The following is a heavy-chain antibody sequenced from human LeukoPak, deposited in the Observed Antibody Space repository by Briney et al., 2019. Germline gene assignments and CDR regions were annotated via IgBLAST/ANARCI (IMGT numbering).Heavy chain of an antibody. CDR2: IIPSGGST. Sequence: GASVKVSCKASGYSLTSYYMHWVRQAPGQGLEWMGIIIPSGGSTNYAQKFQGRVTMTRDTSTSTVYMELSSLRSEDTAVYYCARVGVRGRYYFDYWGQGTLVTVSS. V-gene: IGHV1-46*01. CDR1: GYSLTSYY. J-gene: IGHJ4*02. CDR3: ARVGVRGRYYFDY. D-gene: IGHD2-15*01.